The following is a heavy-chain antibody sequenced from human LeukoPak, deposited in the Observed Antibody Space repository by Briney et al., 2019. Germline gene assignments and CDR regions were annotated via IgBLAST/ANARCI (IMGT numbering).Heavy chain of an antibody. Sequence: GGSLRLSCAASGFTVSSNYMSWVRQAPGKGLEWVSAISGSGGSTYYADSVKGRFTISRDNSKNTLYLQMNSLRAEDTAVYYCARGYSYFDYWGQGTLVTVSS. D-gene: IGHD3-10*01. CDR3: ARGYSYFDY. CDR1: GFTVSSNY. V-gene: IGHV3-23*01. CDR2: ISGSGGST. J-gene: IGHJ4*02.